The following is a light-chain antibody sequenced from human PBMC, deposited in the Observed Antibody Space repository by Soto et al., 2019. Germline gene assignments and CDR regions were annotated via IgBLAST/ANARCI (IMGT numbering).Light chain of an antibody. V-gene: IGKV1-33*01. J-gene: IGKJ4*01. CDR1: QGISSY. Sequence: DIQLTQSPSSLSASVGDRVTITCRVSQGISSYLNWYQQKPGKAPKLLINDASNLETGGPSRFSGSGSGTYFTFTISSLQPEDIATYYCQQYESLPITFGGGTKVDIK. CDR2: DAS. CDR3: QQYESLPIT.